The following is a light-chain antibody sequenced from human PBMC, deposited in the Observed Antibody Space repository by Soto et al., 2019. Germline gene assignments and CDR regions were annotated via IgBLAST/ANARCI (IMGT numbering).Light chain of an antibody. J-gene: IGKJ1*01. Sequence: DIQMTQSPSTLSASIGDRVTITCRASQSIRSWLAWYQQKPGKAPKLLIYDASSLESGVPSRFSGSGFGTEFILTISSLQSEEFATYYCQQYYSYPITVGQGTKVDIK. CDR2: DAS. CDR3: QQYYSYPIT. V-gene: IGKV1-5*01. CDR1: QSIRSW.